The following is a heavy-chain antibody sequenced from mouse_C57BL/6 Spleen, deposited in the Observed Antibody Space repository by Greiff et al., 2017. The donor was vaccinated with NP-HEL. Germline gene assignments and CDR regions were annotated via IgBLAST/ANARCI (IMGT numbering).Heavy chain of an antibody. D-gene: IGHD2-5*01. CDR2: IRNKANGYTT. V-gene: IGHV7-3*01. Sequence: EVKLVESGGGLVQPGGSLSLSCAASGFTFTDYYMSWVRQPPGKALEWLGFIRNKANGYTTEYSASVKGRFTISRDNSQSILYLQMNALRAEDSATYYCARTYYSNYDWYFDVWGTGTTVTVSS. CDR1: GFTFTDYY. CDR3: ARTYYSNYDWYFDV. J-gene: IGHJ1*03.